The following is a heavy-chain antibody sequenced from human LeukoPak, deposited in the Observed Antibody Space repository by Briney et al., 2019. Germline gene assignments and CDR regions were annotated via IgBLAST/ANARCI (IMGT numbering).Heavy chain of an antibody. CDR2: ISGSGGST. Sequence: PGGSLRLSCAASGFTFSSYAMSWVRQAPGKGVEWVSAISGSGGSTYYADSVKGRFTISRDNSKNTLYLQMNSLRAEDTAVYYCANSRIAVAGRRYWGQGTLVTVSS. V-gene: IGHV3-23*01. J-gene: IGHJ4*02. CDR3: ANSRIAVAGRRY. D-gene: IGHD6-19*01. CDR1: GFTFSSYA.